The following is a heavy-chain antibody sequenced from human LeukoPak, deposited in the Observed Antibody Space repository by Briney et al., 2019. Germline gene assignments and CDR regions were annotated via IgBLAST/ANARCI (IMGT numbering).Heavy chain of an antibody. CDR3: ARHGRGSCSGGSCYHQHY. CDR2: IYPGDSDT. D-gene: IGHD2-15*01. V-gene: IGHV5-51*01. J-gene: IGHJ4*02. CDR1: GYSFISYW. Sequence: GESLKISCEGSGYSFISYWIGWVLQMPGKGLEWMGIIYPGDSDTRYSPSFQGQVTISADKSTSTAYLQWSGLKASDSAMYCCARHGRGSCSGGSCYHQHYWGQGTLVTVSS.